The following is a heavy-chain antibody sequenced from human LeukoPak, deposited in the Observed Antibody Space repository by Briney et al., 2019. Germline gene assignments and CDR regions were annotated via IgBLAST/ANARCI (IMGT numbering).Heavy chain of an antibody. CDR2: FDPEDGET. D-gene: IGHD3-22*01. CDR3: ATSSGYGFLFEY. CDR1: GYTLTDLS. Sequence: ASVKVSCKVSGYTLTDLSMHWVRQAPGKGLEGMGGFDPEDGETISAQNFQGRVTMPEDTSTDTAYMEVRSLRSEDTAVYYCATSSGYGFLFEYWGQGTLVTVSS. J-gene: IGHJ4*02. V-gene: IGHV1-24*01.